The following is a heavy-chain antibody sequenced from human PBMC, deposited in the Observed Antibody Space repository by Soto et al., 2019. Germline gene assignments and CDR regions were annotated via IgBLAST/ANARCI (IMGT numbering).Heavy chain of an antibody. CDR2: ISSDI. V-gene: IGHV3-21*01. Sequence: GGSLRLSCAASGFTFSRSTMNWVRQAPGKGLEWVSSISSDINYVDSVKGRFTISRDNAKNSLYLQMNSLRAEDTAVYYCVGSLGGSADLWGQGTLVTVSS. D-gene: IGHD5-12*01. CDR3: VGSLGGSADL. CDR1: GFTFSRST. J-gene: IGHJ5*02.